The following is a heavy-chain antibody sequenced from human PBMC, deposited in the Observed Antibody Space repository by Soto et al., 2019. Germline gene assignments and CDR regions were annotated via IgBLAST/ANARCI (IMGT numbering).Heavy chain of an antibody. D-gene: IGHD4-4*01. CDR3: ASGNSHYFDY. V-gene: IGHV3-30-3*01. CDR1: GFTFSSYA. J-gene: IGHJ4*02. Sequence: QVQLVESGGGVVQPGRSVRLSCAASGFTFSSYAMHWVRQAPGKGLEWVAVISYDGSNKYYADSVKGRFTISRDNSKNTLYLQMNSLRAEDTAVYDCASGNSHYFDYWGQGTLVTVSS. CDR2: ISYDGSNK.